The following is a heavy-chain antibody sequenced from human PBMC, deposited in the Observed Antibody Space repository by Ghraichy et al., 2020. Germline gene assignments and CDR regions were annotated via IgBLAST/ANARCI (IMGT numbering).Heavy chain of an antibody. CDR2: ITPNSGGT. Sequence: ASVKVSCKASGYTFTDYYIHWVRQAPGQGLEWMGWITPNSGGTIYAQKFQGRVTMTRDTSISTAYMDLSRLRSDDTAVYYCARRGSYYGFDNWGQGTVVTVSS. CDR1: GYTFTDYY. CDR3: ARRGSYYGFDN. J-gene: IGHJ3*02. D-gene: IGHD1-26*01. V-gene: IGHV1-2*02.